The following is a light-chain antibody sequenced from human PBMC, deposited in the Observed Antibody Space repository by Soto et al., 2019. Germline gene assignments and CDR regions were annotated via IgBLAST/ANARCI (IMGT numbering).Light chain of an antibody. Sequence: EIVMTQSPATLSVSPGETATLSCRSSQNVTSNLAWYQQRPGQAPRLLIYAASTRATGFPARFSGSGSETEFTLPISSLESEDLAIYYCQQYKIWRYTFGEGTKLEIK. CDR3: QQYKIWRYT. CDR1: QNVTSN. CDR2: AAS. J-gene: IGKJ2*01. V-gene: IGKV3-15*01.